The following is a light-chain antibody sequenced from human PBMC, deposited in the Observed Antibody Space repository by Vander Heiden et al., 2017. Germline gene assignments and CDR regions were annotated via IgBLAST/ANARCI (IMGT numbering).Light chain of an antibody. V-gene: IGLV3-9*01. CDR3: QGWDSYTVI. Sequence: SYDLSQALSMSVALGQTATITCEGDNLGSKNVHWYQQKPGQAPILVIYRDTNRPSGIPDRFSGSNSGNAATLTITRAQAEDEADYYCQGWDSYTVIFGGGTKLSVL. CDR2: RDT. J-gene: IGLJ2*01. CDR1: NLGSKN.